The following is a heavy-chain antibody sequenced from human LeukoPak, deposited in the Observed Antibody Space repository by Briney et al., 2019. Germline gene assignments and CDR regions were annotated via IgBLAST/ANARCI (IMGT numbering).Heavy chain of an antibody. J-gene: IGHJ6*02. Sequence: GGSLRLSCAASGFTFSSYAMHWVRQAPGKGLEWVAVISYDGSNKYYADSVKGRFTISRDNSKNTLYLQMNSLRAEDTAVYYCARDSYYDILTGDHDYGMDVWGQGTTVTVSS. D-gene: IGHD3-9*01. V-gene: IGHV3-30-3*01. CDR1: GFTFSSYA. CDR2: ISYDGSNK. CDR3: ARDSYYDILTGDHDYGMDV.